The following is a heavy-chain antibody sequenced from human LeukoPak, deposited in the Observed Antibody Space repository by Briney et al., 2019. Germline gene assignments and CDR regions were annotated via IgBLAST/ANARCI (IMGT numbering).Heavy chain of an antibody. V-gene: IGHV4-61*02. CDR2: INASGNT. J-gene: IGHJ4*02. CDR1: GASINRGSHY. D-gene: IGHD2-2*01. CDR3: ARLRYQLLLDY. Sequence: SQTLSLTCTVSGASINRGSHYWSWIRQPAGRGLEWIGRINASGNTKYNPSLKSRVTISVDTSKNQFSLKLSSVTAADTAVYYCARLRYQLLLDYWGQGTLVTVSS.